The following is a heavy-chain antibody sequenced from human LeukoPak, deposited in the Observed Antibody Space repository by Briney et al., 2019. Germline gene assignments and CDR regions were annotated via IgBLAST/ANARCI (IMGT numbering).Heavy chain of an antibody. Sequence: SGTLSLTCAVSGGSISSSNWWSWVRQPPGKGLEWIGEIYHSGSTNYNPSLKSRVTISVDTSKNQFSLKLSSVTAADTAVYYCAREPSRKRAFDIWGQGTMVTVSS. CDR1: GGSISSSNW. CDR3: AREPSRKRAFDI. J-gene: IGHJ3*02. V-gene: IGHV4-4*02. CDR2: IYHSGST. D-gene: IGHD1-14*01.